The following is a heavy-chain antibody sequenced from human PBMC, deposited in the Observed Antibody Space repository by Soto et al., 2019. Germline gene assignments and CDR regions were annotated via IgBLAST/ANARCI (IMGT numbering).Heavy chain of an antibody. V-gene: IGHV4-59*08. CDR3: TRGGHGIDGVCSALDY. Sequence: QVQLQESGPGLVKPSETLSLTCTVSGGSISTYYWSWIRQPPGKGLEWIGYIYYGGSANYNPSLKSRITISLDRSTKQFSLRMNSVTAADTAVYYCTRGGHGIDGVCSALDYWGQGTLVTVSS. D-gene: IGHD2-8*01. CDR2: IYYGGSA. CDR1: GGSISTYY. J-gene: IGHJ4*02.